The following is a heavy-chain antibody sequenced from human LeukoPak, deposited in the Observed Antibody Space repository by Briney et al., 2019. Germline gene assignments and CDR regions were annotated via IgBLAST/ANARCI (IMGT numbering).Heavy chain of an antibody. CDR2: IYYSGST. D-gene: IGHD6-13*01. J-gene: IGHJ3*02. V-gene: IGHV4-61*08. Sequence: SETLSLTCTVSGGSISSGGYYWSWIRQHPGKGLEWIGYIYYSGSTNYNPSLKSRVTISVDTSKNQFSLKLSSVTAADTAVYYCAGEDSPWYEEGNDAFDIWGQGTMVTVSS. CDR1: GGSISSGGYY. CDR3: AGEDSPWYEEGNDAFDI.